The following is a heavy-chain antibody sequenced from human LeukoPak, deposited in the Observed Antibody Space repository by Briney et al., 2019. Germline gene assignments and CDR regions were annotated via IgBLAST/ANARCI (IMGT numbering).Heavy chain of an antibody. CDR2: INHSGST. V-gene: IGHV4-34*01. J-gene: IGHJ4*02. CDR1: GGSFSGYY. D-gene: IGHD3-10*01. CDR3: ARNSGSYYNFHY. Sequence: SETLSLTCAVYGGSFSGYYWSWIRQPPGKGLEWIGEINHSGSTNYNPSLKSRVTISVDTSKNQFSLKLSSVTAADTAVYYCARNSGSYYNFHYWGQGTLVIVSS.